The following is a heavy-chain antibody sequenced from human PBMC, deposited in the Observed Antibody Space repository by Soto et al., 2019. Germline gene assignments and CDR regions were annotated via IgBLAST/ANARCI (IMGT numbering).Heavy chain of an antibody. J-gene: IGHJ3*02. CDR1: GYSVSSNSAA. D-gene: IGHD2-2*01. CDR2: TYYRSKWYN. V-gene: IGHV6-1*01. Sequence: SQTISLTCVISGYSVSSNSAAWNWIRQSPSRGPEWLGRTYYRSKWYNDYAVSVKSRITINPDTSKNQFSLQLNSVTPEDTAVYYCARESSTTPVRCSSTSCSPVVDSRGQGKMVTVSS. CDR3: ARESSTTPVRCSSTSCSPVVDS.